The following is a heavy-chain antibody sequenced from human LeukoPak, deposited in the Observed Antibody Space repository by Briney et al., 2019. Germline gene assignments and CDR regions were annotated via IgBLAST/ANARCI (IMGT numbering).Heavy chain of an antibody. CDR2: IIPILGIA. J-gene: IGHJ5*02. CDR3: ASSSYFHWFDT. Sequence: SVKVSCKASGGTFSSYAISWVRQAPGQGLEWMGRIIPILGIANYAQKFQGRVTVTADKSTSTAYMELSSLRSEDTAVYYCASSSYFHWFDTWGQGTLVTVSS. V-gene: IGHV1-69*04. D-gene: IGHD2/OR15-2a*01. CDR1: GGTFSSYA.